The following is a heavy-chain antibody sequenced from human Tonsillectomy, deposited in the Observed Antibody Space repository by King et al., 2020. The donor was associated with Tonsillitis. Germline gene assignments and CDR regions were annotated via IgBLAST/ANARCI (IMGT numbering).Heavy chain of an antibody. CDR1: GFTFSSSA. V-gene: IGHV3-23*04. CDR3: AKGDAYDI. Sequence: VQLVESGGGFAQSGGSLRLSCAASGFTFSSSAMGWVRQAPGKGLEWVSLSIVSGSSTYYTDSVKGRFTISRDNSKNTVYLRMSSLRAEDSAADYCAKGDAYDIWGQGTTVTVSS. J-gene: IGHJ3*02. CDR2: SIVSGSST.